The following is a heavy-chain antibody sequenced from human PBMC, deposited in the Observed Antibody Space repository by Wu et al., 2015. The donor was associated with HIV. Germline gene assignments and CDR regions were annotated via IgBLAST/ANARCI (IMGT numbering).Heavy chain of an antibody. CDR3: ARLIHYLMVLIITXDF. CDR2: INPNSVP. CDR1: GYTFTDQY. D-gene: IGHD3-22*01. V-gene: IGHV1-2*02. J-gene: IGHJ4*03. Sequence: QVQLVQSGAEVKKPGASVKVSCRASGYTFTDQYIHWVRQAPGQGLEWMGRINPNSVPQTIAQKFGDRVTMTRDTSISTAYLDLNRLRSDDTAVYYCARLIHYLMVLIITXDFWGPRDTGHRSPQ.